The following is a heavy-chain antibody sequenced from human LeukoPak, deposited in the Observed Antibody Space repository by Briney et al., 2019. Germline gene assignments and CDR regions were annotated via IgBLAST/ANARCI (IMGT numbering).Heavy chain of an antibody. Sequence: GSLRLSCAASGFTFNDYYMNWIRQPPGKRLEWIGEISHSGITNHNPSLKSQVTISADTSKNQFSLKLSSVTAADTAVYYCARSRQASGLFGSWGQGTLVVVSS. J-gene: IGHJ5*01. V-gene: IGHV4-34*01. D-gene: IGHD3-10*01. CDR1: GFTFNDYY. CDR2: ISHSGIT. CDR3: ARSRQASGLFGS.